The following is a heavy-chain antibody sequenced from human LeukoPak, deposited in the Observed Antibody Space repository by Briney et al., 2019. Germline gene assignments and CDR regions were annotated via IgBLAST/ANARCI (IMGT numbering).Heavy chain of an antibody. CDR3: ARAPGLYYYYYMDV. V-gene: IGHV3-7*01. J-gene: IGHJ6*03. CDR2: IKQDGSEK. Sequence: GGSLRLSCAASGFTFSSYGMNWVRQAPGKGLEWVANIKQDGSEKYYVDSVKGRFTISRDNAKNSLYLQMNSLRAEDTAVYYCARAPGLYYYYYMDVWGKGTTVTVSS. CDR1: GFTFSSYG.